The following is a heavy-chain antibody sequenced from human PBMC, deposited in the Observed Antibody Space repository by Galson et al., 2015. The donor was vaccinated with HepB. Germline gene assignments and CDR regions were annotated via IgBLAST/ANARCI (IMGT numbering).Heavy chain of an antibody. CDR1: GGTFSSYA. Sequence: SVKVSCKASGGTFSSYAISWVRQAPGQGLEWMGGIIPIFGTANYAQKFQGRVTITADESTSTAYMELSSLRSEDTAVYYCARRLATVNHDAFDIWGLGTMVTVSS. CDR3: ARRLATVNHDAFDI. V-gene: IGHV1-69*13. D-gene: IGHD4-17*01. J-gene: IGHJ3*02. CDR2: IIPIFGTA.